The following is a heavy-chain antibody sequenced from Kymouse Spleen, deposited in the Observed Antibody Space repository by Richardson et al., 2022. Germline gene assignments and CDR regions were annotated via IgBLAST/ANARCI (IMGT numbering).Heavy chain of an antibody. CDR1: GGSVSSGSYY. CDR3: ARGYSSSWSFDY. CDR2: IYYSGST. J-gene: IGHJ4*02. D-gene: IGHD6-13*01. V-gene: IGHV4-61*01. Sequence: QVQLQESGPGLVKPSETLSLTCTVSGGSVSSGSYYWSWIRQPPGKGLEWIGYIYYSGSTNYNPSLKSRVTISVDTSKNQFSLKLSSVTAADTAVYYCARGYSSSWSFDYWGQGTLVTVSS.